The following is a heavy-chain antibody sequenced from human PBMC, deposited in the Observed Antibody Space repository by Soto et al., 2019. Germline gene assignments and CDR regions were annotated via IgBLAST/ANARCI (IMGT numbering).Heavy chain of an antibody. D-gene: IGHD2-21*02. CDR1: GFTFSSYS. CDR3: ARPVVMTAIPGYFQH. J-gene: IGHJ1*01. Sequence: QVQLVESGGGVVQPGRSLRLSCAASGFTFSSYSMHWVRQAPGKGLEWVAAISYDGSNKYYADSVKGRFTISRDNSKNTLYLQMHSLRAEDMAVYYCARPVVMTAIPGYFQHWGQGTLVTVSS. V-gene: IGHV3-30-3*01. CDR2: ISYDGSNK.